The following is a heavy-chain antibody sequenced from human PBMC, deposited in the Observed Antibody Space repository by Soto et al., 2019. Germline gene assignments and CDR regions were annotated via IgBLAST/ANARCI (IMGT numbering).Heavy chain of an antibody. J-gene: IGHJ3*02. Sequence: SVKVSCKASGFTFTSSAVQWVRQARGQRLEWIGWIVVGSGNTNYAQKFQERVTITRDMSTSTAYMELSSLRSEDTAVYYCAANEPTKRAAFDIWGQGTMVIVSS. CDR1: GFTFTSSA. V-gene: IGHV1-58*01. CDR3: AANEPTKRAAFDI. CDR2: IVVGSGNT.